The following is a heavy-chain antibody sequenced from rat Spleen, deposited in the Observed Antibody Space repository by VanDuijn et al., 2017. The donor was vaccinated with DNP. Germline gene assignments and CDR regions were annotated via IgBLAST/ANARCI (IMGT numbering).Heavy chain of an antibody. V-gene: IGHV5-25*01. CDR3: ARHDYSGSWFAY. CDR2: ITTGGGGT. J-gene: IGHJ3*01. Sequence: EVQLVESGGGLVQPGRSMKLSCAASGFTFSNYYMAWVRQTPTKGLEWVAYITTGGGGTYYRDSVKGRFTISRDDAKSSLYLQMNSLKSEDTATYYCARHDYSGSWFAYWGQGTLVTVSS. CDR1: GFTFSNYY. D-gene: IGHD1-1*01.